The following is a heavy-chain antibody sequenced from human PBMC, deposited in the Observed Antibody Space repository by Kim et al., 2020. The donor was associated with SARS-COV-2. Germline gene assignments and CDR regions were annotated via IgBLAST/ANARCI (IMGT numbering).Heavy chain of an antibody. J-gene: IGHJ4*02. Sequence: RYSPSFRGQVTLSVDNSINTAYLQLSSLKASDTAIYYCARLTGYSVSVFDFWGQGTLVAVSS. CDR3: ARLTGYSVSVFDF. D-gene: IGHD5-12*01. V-gene: IGHV5-51*01.